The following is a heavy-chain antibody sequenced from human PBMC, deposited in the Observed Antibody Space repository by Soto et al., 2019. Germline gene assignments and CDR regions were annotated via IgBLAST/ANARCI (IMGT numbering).Heavy chain of an antibody. D-gene: IGHD2-15*01. V-gene: IGHV4-31*03. CDR3: ASGVVAASSWFDP. CDR1: GGSISSGGYY. Sequence: PSETLSLTCTVSGGSISSGGYYWSWIRQHPGKGLEWIGYIYYSGSTYYNPSLKSRVTISVDTSKNQFSLKLSSVTAADTAVYYCASGVVAASSWFDPWGQGTLVTVSS. CDR2: IYYSGST. J-gene: IGHJ5*02.